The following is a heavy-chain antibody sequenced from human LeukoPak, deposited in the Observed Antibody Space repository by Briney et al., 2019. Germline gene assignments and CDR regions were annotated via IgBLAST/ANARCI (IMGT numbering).Heavy chain of an antibody. D-gene: IGHD3-9*01. J-gene: IGHJ4*02. CDR1: GFTFSSYA. V-gene: IGHV3-23*01. Sequence: GGSLRLSCAASGFTFSSYAMSWVRQAPGKGLEWVSAISGSGGSTYYADSVKGRFTISRDNSKNTLYLQMNSLRAEDTAVYYCAKDSVRYDILTGYYPRYYFDYWGQGTLVTVSS. CDR3: AKDSVRYDILTGYYPRYYFDY. CDR2: ISGSGGST.